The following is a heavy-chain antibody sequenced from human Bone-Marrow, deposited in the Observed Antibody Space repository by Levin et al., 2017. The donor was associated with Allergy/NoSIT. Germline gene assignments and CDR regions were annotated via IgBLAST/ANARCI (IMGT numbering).Heavy chain of an antibody. D-gene: IGHD3-16*01. CDR2: INPKTGDT. J-gene: IGHJ5*02. V-gene: IGHV1-2*02. Sequence: AASVKVSCKASGYTFSGYSIHWVRQAPGQGLEWMGWINPKTGDTKLADNFQGRVTMTRDTSSRTAYMELTSLRSADTAVFYCARDWQGGNTNTNFFHPWGQGTLVTVSS. CDR1: GYTFSGYS. CDR3: ARDWQGGNTNTNFFHP.